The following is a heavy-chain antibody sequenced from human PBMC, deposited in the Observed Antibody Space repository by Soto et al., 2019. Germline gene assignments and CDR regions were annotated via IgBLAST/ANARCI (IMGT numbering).Heavy chain of an antibody. CDR2: ISAYNGNT. CDR3: ARTGAVCGGDCFTFDY. CDR1: GYTFTSYG. J-gene: IGHJ4*02. D-gene: IGHD2-21*01. V-gene: IGHV1-18*04. Sequence: QVQLVQSGAEVKKPGASVKVSCKASGYTFTSYGISWVRQAPGQGLEWMGWISAYNGNTNDAQKLQGRVTMTTDTPTSTASMELRSLRSADTAVYYCARTGAVCGGDCFTFDYWGQGTLVTVAS.